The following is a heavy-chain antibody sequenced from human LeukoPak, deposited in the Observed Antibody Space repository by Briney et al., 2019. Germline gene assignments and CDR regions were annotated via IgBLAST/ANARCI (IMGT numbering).Heavy chain of an antibody. CDR3: ARGKVNENSWYYDILTGYYQHPGWNWFDP. J-gene: IGHJ5*02. CDR1: GYTFTSYG. D-gene: IGHD3-9*01. V-gene: IGHV1-8*02. CDR2: MNPNSGNT. Sequence: ASVKVSCKASGYTFTSYGISWVRQAPGQGLEWMGWMNPNSGNTGYAQKFQGRVTMTRNTSISTAYMGLSSLRSEDTAVYYCARGKVNENSWYYDILTGYYQHPGWNWFDPWGQGTLVTVSS.